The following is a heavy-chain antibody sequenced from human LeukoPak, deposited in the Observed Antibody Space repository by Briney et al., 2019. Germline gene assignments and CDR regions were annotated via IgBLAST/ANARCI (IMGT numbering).Heavy chain of an antibody. CDR1: GFTFSSYS. CDR3: ASGHYDYVWGSISPTNYFDY. D-gene: IGHD3-16*01. Sequence: PGGSLRLSCAASGFTFSSYSMIWVRQAPGKGLGWVSSISISSNYIFYADSVKGRFTNSRDNTKNSLYLQMNSLRAEDTAVYYCASGHYDYVWGSISPTNYFDYWGQGTLVTVSS. CDR2: ISISSNYI. J-gene: IGHJ4*02. V-gene: IGHV3-21*01.